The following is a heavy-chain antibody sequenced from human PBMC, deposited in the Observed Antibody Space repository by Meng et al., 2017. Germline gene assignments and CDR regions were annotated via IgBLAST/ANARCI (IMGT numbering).Heavy chain of an antibody. V-gene: IGHV1-2*06. Sequence: QVVLVRSGAEVKRPGASVKVSCKASGYTFPDYWLHWVRRAPGQGREWMGRINPKSGDTHYAQRFQGRVTMTRDTSISTAYMELSGLRSDDTAMYYCARDEDISAAGKLFGDYWGQGTLVTVSS. J-gene: IGHJ4*02. CDR1: GYTFPDYW. CDR2: INPKSGDT. CDR3: ARDEDISAAGKLFGDY. D-gene: IGHD6-13*01.